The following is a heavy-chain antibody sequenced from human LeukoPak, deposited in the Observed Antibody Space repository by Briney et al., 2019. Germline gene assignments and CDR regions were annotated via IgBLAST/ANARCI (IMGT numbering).Heavy chain of an antibody. D-gene: IGHD3-9*01. V-gene: IGHV4-59*01. CDR3: AREGGYYDILTGYYGAFDI. CDR2: IYYSGST. Sequence: SETLFLTCTVSGGSISSYYWSWIRQPPGKGLEWIGYIYYSGSTNYNPSLKSRVTISVDTSKNQFSLKLSSVTAADTAVYYCAREGGYYDILTGYYGAFDIWGQGTMVTVSS. CDR1: GGSISSYY. J-gene: IGHJ3*02.